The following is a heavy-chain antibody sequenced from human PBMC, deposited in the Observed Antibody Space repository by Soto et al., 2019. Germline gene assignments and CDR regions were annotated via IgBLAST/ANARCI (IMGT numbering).Heavy chain of an antibody. CDR1: GFTFSSYS. J-gene: IGHJ4*02. D-gene: IGHD4-17*01. Sequence: EVQLVESGGGFVQPGGSLRLSCAASGFTFSSYSMNWVRQAPGKGLEWVSYISSGTTTIYYADSVKGRFTISRDNAKNSLYLQMNSLRDEDTAVHYCARDHYGDYIFDYWGQGILVTDSS. CDR2: ISSGTTTI. V-gene: IGHV3-48*02. CDR3: ARDHYGDYIFDY.